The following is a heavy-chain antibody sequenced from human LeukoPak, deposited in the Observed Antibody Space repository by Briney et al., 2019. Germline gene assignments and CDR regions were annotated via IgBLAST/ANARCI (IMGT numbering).Heavy chain of an antibody. CDR2: INPSGGST. D-gene: IGHD3-22*01. J-gene: IGHJ4*02. Sequence: ASVEVSCKASGYIFTSYYMHWVRQAPGQGLEWMGIINPSGGSTSYAQKFQGRVTMTRDTSTSTVYMELSSLRSEDTAVYYCALGDYYDSSGSPFDYWGQGTLVTVSS. CDR3: ALGDYYDSSGSPFDY. V-gene: IGHV1-46*01. CDR1: GYIFTSYY.